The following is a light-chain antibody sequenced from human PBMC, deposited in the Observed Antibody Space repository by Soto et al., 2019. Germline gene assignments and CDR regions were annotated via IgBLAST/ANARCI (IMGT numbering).Light chain of an antibody. J-gene: IGKJ2*03. V-gene: IGKV1-5*03. CDR3: QQYNSHSFYS. Sequence: DLQMAQSPSTLSASVGDTVTVTCRASQDVGSFLAWYQQKPGKAPKLLIYLASRLESGVPSRFSGSGSGTDFSLTISGLQPDDFATYFCQQYNSHSFYSFGQGTKLEIK. CDR1: QDVGSF. CDR2: LAS.